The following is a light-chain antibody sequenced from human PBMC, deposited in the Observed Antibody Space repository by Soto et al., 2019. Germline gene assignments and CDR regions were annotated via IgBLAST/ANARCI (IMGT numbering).Light chain of an antibody. Sequence: SALTQPPSASGSPGQSVTISCTGTSSDVGGYNYVSWYQQHPGKAPKLMIYGVSKRPSGVPDRFSGSKSGNTASLTVSGLQAEDEADYYCSSYAGSNNYVFGTGTKVTV. CDR1: SSDVGGYNY. CDR3: SSYAGSNNYV. CDR2: GVS. J-gene: IGLJ1*01. V-gene: IGLV2-8*01.